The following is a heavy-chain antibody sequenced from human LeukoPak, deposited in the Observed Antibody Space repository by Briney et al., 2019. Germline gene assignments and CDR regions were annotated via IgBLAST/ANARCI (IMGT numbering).Heavy chain of an antibody. CDR1: GYTFTSYG. CDR3: ARESSSWPGGDY. J-gene: IGHJ4*02. D-gene: IGHD6-13*01. V-gene: IGHV1-18*01. CDR2: ISAYNGNT. Sequence: ASVKVSCKASGYTFTSYGISWGRQSPGQRLERMGWISAYNGNTNYAQKLQGRVTMTTDTSTSTAYMELRSLRSDDTAVYYCARESSSWPGGDYWGQGTLVTVSS.